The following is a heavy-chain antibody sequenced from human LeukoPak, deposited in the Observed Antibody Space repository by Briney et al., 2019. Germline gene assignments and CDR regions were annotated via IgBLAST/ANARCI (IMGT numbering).Heavy chain of an antibody. V-gene: IGHV3-23*01. CDR2: ISGSGGST. CDR1: GFTSSSYA. D-gene: IGHD3-16*02. CDR3: AKGYGYYDYVWGSYRYSGSGFDY. J-gene: IGHJ4*02. Sequence: GGSLGLSCAASGFTSSSYAMSWVRQAPGKGLEWVSAISGSGGSTYYADSVKGRFTISRDNSKNMLYLQMNSLRAEDTAVYYCAKGYGYYDYVWGSYRYSGSGFDYWGQGTLVTVSS.